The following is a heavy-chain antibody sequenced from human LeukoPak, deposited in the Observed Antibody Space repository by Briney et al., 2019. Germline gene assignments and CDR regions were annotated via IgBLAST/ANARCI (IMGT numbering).Heavy chain of an antibody. J-gene: IGHJ6*03. CDR1: GYTFTGYY. CDR3: ARDSNWNDEKTKNYYYYYMDV. D-gene: IGHD1-1*01. CDR2: INPNSGGT. V-gene: IGHV1-2*02. Sequence: GASVKVSCKASGYTFTGYYMHWVRQAPGQGLEWMGWINPNSGGTNYAQKFQGRVTMTRDTSISTAYMELSRLRSDDTAVYYCARDSNWNDEKTKNYYYYYMDVWGKGTTVTVSS.